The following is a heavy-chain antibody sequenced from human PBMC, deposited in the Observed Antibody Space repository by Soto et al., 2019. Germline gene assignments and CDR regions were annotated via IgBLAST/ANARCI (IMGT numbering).Heavy chain of an antibody. V-gene: IGHV3-30-3*01. D-gene: IGHD1-20*01. CDR2: ISYDGSNK. CDR1: GLTFSSYA. Sequence: GGSLRLSCAASGLTFSSYAMHWVRQAPGKGLEWVAVISYDGSNKYYADSVKGRFTISRDNSKNTLYLQMNSLRAEDTAVYYCARDLLRYHFRPDYFDYWGQGTLVTVSS. CDR3: ARDLLRYHFRPDYFDY. J-gene: IGHJ4*02.